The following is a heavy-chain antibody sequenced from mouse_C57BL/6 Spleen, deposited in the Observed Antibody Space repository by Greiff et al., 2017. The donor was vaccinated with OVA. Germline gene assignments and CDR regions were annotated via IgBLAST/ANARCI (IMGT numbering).Heavy chain of an antibody. CDR2: ISGGGGNT. J-gene: IGHJ1*03. CDR1: GFTFSSYT. Sequence: EVQGVESGGGLVKPGGSLKLSCAASGFTFSSYTMSWVRQTPEKRLEWVATISGGGGNTYYPDSVKGRFTISSDNAKNTLYLQMSSLRSEDTALYYCARLGRLGYFDVWGTGTTVTVSS. V-gene: IGHV5-9*01. CDR3: ARLGRLGYFDV. D-gene: IGHD4-1*01.